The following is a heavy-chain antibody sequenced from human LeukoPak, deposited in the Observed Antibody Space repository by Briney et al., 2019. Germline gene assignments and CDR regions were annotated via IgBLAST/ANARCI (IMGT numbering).Heavy chain of an antibody. CDR1: GFTVSSNY. CDR2: IYSGGST. J-gene: IGHJ4*02. V-gene: IGHV3-66*01. CDR3: AREMWDSYGYVDY. D-gene: IGHD5-18*01. Sequence: GGSLRHSCAASGFTVSSNYMSWVRQAPGKGLEWVSVIYSGGSTYYADSVKGRFTISRDNSKNTLYLQVNSLRAEDTAVYYCAREMWDSYGYVDYWGQGTLVTVSS.